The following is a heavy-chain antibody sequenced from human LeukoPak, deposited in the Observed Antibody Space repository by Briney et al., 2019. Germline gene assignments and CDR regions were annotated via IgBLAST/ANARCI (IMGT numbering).Heavy chain of an antibody. J-gene: IGHJ4*02. CDR2: INPNTSGT. CDR1: GNTFTGYY. V-gene: IGHV1-2*02. Sequence: ASVKVSCKASGNTFTGYYVHWVRQAPGQGLEWMGWINPNTSGTNYAQNFQGRITMTRDTSSSATHMELSSLRSDDTAVFYCATSRNPYGGSGYYSGHYFDNWGQGILVTVSS. D-gene: IGHD3-22*01. CDR3: ATSRNPYGGSGYYSGHYFDN.